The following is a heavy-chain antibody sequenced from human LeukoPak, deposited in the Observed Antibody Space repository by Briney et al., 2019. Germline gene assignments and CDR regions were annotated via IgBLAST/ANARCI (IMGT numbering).Heavy chain of an antibody. CDR1: GGSISSSSYY. J-gene: IGHJ5*02. CDR3: ARDRVYNWFDP. CDR2: IYYSGRT. V-gene: IGHV4-39*07. Sequence: SETLSLTCTVSGGSISSSSYYWGWIRQPPGKGLEWIGSIYYSGRTYYNPSLKSRVTISIDTSKNQFSLKLSSVTAADTAVYYCARDRVYNWFDPWGQGTLVTVSS.